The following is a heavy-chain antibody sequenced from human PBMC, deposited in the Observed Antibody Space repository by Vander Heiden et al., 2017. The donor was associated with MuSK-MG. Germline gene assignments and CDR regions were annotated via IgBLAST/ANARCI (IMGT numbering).Heavy chain of an antibody. CDR2: ISYDGSNK. Sequence: QVQLVESGGGVVQPGRSLRLSCAASGFTFRSYAMHWVRQAPGKGLEWVAVISYDGSNKYYADSVKGRFTISRDNSKNTLYLQMNSLRAEDTAVYYCARGIMITFGGVIVIPYFDYWGQGTLVTVSS. CDR3: ARGIMITFGGVIVIPYFDY. D-gene: IGHD3-16*02. V-gene: IGHV3-30*01. J-gene: IGHJ4*02. CDR1: GFTFRSYA.